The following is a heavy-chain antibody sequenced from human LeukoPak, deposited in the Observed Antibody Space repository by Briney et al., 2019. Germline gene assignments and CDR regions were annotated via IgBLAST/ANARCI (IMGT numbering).Heavy chain of an antibody. D-gene: IGHD4-17*01. CDR3: ARDRIGAYYGDYVGPIDY. V-gene: IGHV1-18*01. Sequence: GASVKVSCKASGYTFTSYGISWVRQAPGQGLEWMGWISAYNGNTNYAQKLQGRVTMTTDTSISTAYMELSRLRSDDTAVYYCARDRIGAYYGDYVGPIDYWGQGTLVTVSS. CDR2: ISAYNGNT. CDR1: GYTFTSYG. J-gene: IGHJ4*02.